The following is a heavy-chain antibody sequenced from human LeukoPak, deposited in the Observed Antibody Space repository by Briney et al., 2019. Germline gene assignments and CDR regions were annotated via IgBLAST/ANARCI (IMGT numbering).Heavy chain of an antibody. V-gene: IGHV3-11*06. CDR1: GFTFSDYY. D-gene: IGHD3-3*01. Sequence: GGSLRLSCAASGFTFSDYYMSWIRQAPGKGLEWVSSISTLSTYTHYADSVKGRFTVSRDNAKNSLYLQMNSLRAEDTAVYYCARDGPYSDSWSGPFAFDMWGQGTMVTVSS. J-gene: IGHJ3*02. CDR3: ARDGPYSDSWSGPFAFDM. CDR2: ISTLSTYT.